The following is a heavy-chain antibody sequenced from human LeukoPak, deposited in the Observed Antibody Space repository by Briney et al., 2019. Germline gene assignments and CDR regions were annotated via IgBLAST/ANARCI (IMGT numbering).Heavy chain of an antibody. CDR2: IYPGDSDT. CDR1: GYSFTSYW. D-gene: IGHD6-13*01. CDR3: ARHVYSSSWYVSNWFDP. V-gene: IGHV5-51*01. Sequence: GESLKISCKRSGYSFTSYWIGWVRQMPGKGLEWMGIIYPGDSDTRYSPSFQGQVTISADKSISTAYLQWSSLKASDTAMYYCARHVYSSSWYVSNWFDPWGQGTLVTVSS. J-gene: IGHJ5*02.